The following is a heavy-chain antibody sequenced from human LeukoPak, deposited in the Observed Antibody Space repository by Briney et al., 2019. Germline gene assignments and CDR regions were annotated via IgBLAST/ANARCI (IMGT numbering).Heavy chain of an antibody. CDR1: GGSISSYY. Sequence: SETLSLTCTVSGGSISSYYWSWIRQPPGKGLERIGYIYTSGSTNYNPSLKSRVTISVDTSKNQFSLKLSSVTAADTAVYYCARDGVIGYFDYWGQGTLVTVSS. CDR2: IYTSGST. J-gene: IGHJ4*02. D-gene: IGHD3-22*01. CDR3: ARDGVIGYFDY. V-gene: IGHV4-4*09.